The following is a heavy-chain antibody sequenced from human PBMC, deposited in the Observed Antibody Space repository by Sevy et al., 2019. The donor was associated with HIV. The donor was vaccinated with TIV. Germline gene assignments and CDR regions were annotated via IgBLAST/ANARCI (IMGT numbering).Heavy chain of an antibody. Sequence: GGSLRLSCAASGFTFSSYWMSWVRQAPGKGLEWVANIKQDGREKYYVDSVKGRFTISSDNGKNSLYLQTNSLRAEDTAVYYCAGGGAVVAATLFDSYYGMDVWGQGTTVTVSS. CDR3: AGGGAVVAATLFDSYYGMDV. J-gene: IGHJ6*02. CDR1: GFTFSSYW. D-gene: IGHD2-15*01. CDR2: IKQDGREK. V-gene: IGHV3-7*04.